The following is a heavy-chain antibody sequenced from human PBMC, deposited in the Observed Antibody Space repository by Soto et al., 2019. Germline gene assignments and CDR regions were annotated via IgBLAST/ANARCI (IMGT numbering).Heavy chain of an antibody. CDR1: GGSISGRC. CDR3: AKSHYDSSGYYIIDN. D-gene: IGHD3-22*01. Sequence: PSETLTLTCTVSGGSISGRCWSWVRQSPGKGLEWIGYFCYTGSTNYNPSLKSRVTISVDRSKTQCSLKLTSMTAADTAVYYCAKSHYDSSGYYIIDNWGQGTLVTVSS. CDR2: FCYTGST. J-gene: IGHJ4*02. V-gene: IGHV4-59*01.